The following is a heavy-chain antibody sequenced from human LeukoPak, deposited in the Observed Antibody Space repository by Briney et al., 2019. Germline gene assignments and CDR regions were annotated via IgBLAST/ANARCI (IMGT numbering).Heavy chain of an antibody. CDR1: GFTFSNYW. CDR3: ARDRGWYSSGWYRYFDY. Sequence: PGGSLRLSCAASGFTFSNYWRSWVRQAPGKGLEWVANIKQDGREKYYVDSVKGRFTISRDNTKNSLYLQMNSLRAEDTAVYYCARDRGWYSSGWYRYFDYWGQGTLVTVSS. D-gene: IGHD6-19*01. CDR2: IKQDGREK. V-gene: IGHV3-7*03. J-gene: IGHJ4*02.